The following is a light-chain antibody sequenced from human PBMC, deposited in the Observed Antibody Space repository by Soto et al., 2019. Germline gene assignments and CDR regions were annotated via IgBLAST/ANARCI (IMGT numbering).Light chain of an antibody. Sequence: QSALTQPASVSGSPGQSITISCTGTSDDIGANNYVSWYQHHPGKAPKILIYEAANRPSGISQRFSGSKSGNTASLTISGLQAEDEADYFCTSYTSASTLVFGGGTKLTVL. CDR2: EAA. V-gene: IGLV2-14*01. J-gene: IGLJ2*01. CDR3: TSYTSASTLV. CDR1: SDDIGANNY.